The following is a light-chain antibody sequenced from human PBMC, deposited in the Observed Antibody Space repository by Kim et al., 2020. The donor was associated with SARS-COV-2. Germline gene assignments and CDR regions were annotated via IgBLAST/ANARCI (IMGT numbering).Light chain of an antibody. CDR3: LQDYSDPLS. V-gene: IGKV1-6*01. J-gene: IGKJ1*01. CDR1: QAIGSE. Sequence: ASVGDRVTITCRASQAIGSELGWFQQKPGKAPKLLIYAASSLQSGVPSRFSGSGSGTDFTLTISSLQPEDYATYYCLQDYSDPLSFGQGTK. CDR2: AAS.